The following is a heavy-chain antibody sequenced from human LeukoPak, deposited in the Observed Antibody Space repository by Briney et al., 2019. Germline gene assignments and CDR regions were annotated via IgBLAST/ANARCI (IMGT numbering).Heavy chain of an antibody. J-gene: IGHJ4*02. CDR2: IYTSGST. CDR1: GGSISSYY. D-gene: IGHD3-22*01. Sequence: SETLSPTCTVSGGSISSYYWSWIRQPAGKGLEWIGRIYTSGSTNYNPSLKSRVTMSVDTSKNQFSLKLSSVTAADTAVYYCARSENYYDSSGESYFDYWGQGTLVTVSS. CDR3: ARSENYYDSSGESYFDY. V-gene: IGHV4-4*07.